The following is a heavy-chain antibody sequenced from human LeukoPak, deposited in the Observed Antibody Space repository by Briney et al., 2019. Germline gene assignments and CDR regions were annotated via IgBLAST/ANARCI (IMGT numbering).Heavy chain of an antibody. CDR1: GGSISSYY. D-gene: IGHD2-15*01. CDR2: IYTSGST. Sequence: SETLSLTCTVSGGSISSYYWSWIRQPAGKGLEWIGRIYTSGSTNYNPSLNSRVTMSVDTSKNQFSLKLSSVTAADTAVYYCARELGHCSGGSCYSFGAFDIWGQGTMVTVSS. J-gene: IGHJ3*02. CDR3: ARELGHCSGGSCYSFGAFDI. V-gene: IGHV4-4*07.